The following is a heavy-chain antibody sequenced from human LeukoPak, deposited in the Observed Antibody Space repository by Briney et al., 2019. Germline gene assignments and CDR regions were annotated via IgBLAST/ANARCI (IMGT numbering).Heavy chain of an antibody. CDR1: GDSFSSHY. D-gene: IGHD3-22*01. V-gene: IGHV4-59*11. Sequence: AETLSLTCTVSGDSFSSHYWSWIRQPPGKGLEWIGYIYYTGSNNYNPSLKSRVLISLKTSKNQFSLKLSYVTAADTAVFYCGRGRDFYDNSGYYDFNSWGQGILVTVSS. CDR2: IYYTGSN. CDR3: GRGRDFYDNSGYYDFNS. J-gene: IGHJ4*02.